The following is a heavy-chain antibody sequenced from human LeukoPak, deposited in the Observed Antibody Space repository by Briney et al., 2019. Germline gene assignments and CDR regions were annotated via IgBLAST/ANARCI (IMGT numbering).Heavy chain of an antibody. CDR2: ISGSGGST. Sequence: GGSLRLSCAASGFTFSNYATTWVRQAPGKGLEWVSAISGSGGSTSYADSVKGRFTISRDNSKNTLYLLMNSLRAEDTAVYYCAKRYYDFWNGSIAWGQGTLVTVSS. CDR3: AKRYYDFWNGSIA. V-gene: IGHV3-23*01. CDR1: GFTFSNYA. J-gene: IGHJ5*02. D-gene: IGHD3-3*01.